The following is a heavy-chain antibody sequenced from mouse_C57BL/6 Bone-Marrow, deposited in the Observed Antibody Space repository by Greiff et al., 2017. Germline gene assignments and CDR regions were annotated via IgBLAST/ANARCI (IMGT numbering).Heavy chain of an antibody. CDR3: TTTVVAPYYFDY. Sequence: EVKVVESGAELVRPGASVKLSCTASGFNIKDDYMHWVKQRPEQGLEWIGWIDPENGDTEYASKFQGKATITADTSSNTAYLQLSSLTSEDTAVYYCTTTVVAPYYFDYWGQGTTLTVSS. CDR2: IDPENGDT. CDR1: GFNIKDDY. V-gene: IGHV14-4*01. D-gene: IGHD1-1*01. J-gene: IGHJ2*01.